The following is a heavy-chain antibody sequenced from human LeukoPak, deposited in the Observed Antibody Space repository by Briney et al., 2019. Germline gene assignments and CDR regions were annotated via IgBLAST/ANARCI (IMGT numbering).Heavy chain of an antibody. CDR2: VKQDGSER. V-gene: IGHV3-7*03. D-gene: IGHD3-22*01. CDR1: GFISSSYW. CDR3: AKFPSGYPDDY. J-gene: IGHJ4*02. Sequence: GGSLRLSCAASGFISSSYWMSWVRQAPGKGLEWVANVKQDGSERYYGDSVKGRFTISRDNAKNSLYLQMNSLRAEDTAVYYCAKFPSGYPDDYWGQGTLVTVSS.